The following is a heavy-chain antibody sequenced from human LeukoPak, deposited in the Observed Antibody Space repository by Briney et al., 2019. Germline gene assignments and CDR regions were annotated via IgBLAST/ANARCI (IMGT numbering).Heavy chain of an antibody. J-gene: IGHJ6*03. CDR3: AGGPIRYTTSWFFDYYYMDV. CDR2: INHSGRT. Sequence: SETLSLTCGVYGESFSGYYWTWIRQPPEKGLEWIGEINHSGRTNYNPSLKSRVTLSVDTSKNQFSLHLSSVTLADTAVYHCAGGPIRYTTSWFFDYYYMDVWGKGTTVTVSS. CDR1: GESFSGYY. V-gene: IGHV4-34*01. D-gene: IGHD6-13*01.